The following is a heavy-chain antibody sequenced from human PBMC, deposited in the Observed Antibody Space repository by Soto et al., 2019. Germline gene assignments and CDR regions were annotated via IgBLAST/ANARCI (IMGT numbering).Heavy chain of an antibody. V-gene: IGHV3-30*03. Sequence: QVQLVESGGGVVQPGRSLRVSCATSGFAFSYYGIHWVRQAPGKGLEWVADISHDGKDKWYADSVKGRFTISRDNSENTLYLQMNGLRSEDTAVYFCASGEGRNGHDTRFDYWGQGTLVTVSS. CDR3: ASGEGRNGHDTRFDY. D-gene: IGHD3-10*01. CDR1: GFAFSYYG. CDR2: ISHDGKDK. J-gene: IGHJ4*02.